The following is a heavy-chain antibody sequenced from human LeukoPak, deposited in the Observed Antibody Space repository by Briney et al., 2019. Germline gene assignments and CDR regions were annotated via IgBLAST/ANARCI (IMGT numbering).Heavy chain of an antibody. Sequence: MSGGSLRLSCAASGFTFSTYSMNWVRQAPGKGLEWVSSISRSSSYIYYADSVKGRFTISRDNAKNSLYLQMNSLRAEDTAVYYCARVEESASFDPWGQGTLVTVSS. CDR3: ARVEESASFDP. J-gene: IGHJ5*02. V-gene: IGHV3-21*01. CDR1: GFTFSTYS. D-gene: IGHD3-3*01. CDR2: ISRSSSYI.